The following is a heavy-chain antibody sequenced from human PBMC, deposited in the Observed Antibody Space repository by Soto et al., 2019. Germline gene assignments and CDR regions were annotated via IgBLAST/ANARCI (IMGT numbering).Heavy chain of an antibody. CDR1: RFTFTSYS. J-gene: IGHJ4*02. CDR2: ISAYNGNT. D-gene: IGHD1-26*01. CDR3: ARDFGKWELAPFDY. Sequence: VPVKASSKAPRFTFTSYSSSWARHAPGQGLEWMGWISAYNGNTNYAQKLQGRVTMTTDTSTSTAYMELRSLRSDDTAVYYCARDFGKWELAPFDYWGQGALVTVSS. V-gene: IGHV1-18*01.